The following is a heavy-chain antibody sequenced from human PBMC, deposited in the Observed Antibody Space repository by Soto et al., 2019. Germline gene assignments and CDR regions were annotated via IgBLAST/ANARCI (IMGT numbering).Heavy chain of an antibody. D-gene: IGHD3-22*01. Sequence: QVQLQESGPGLVKPSETLSLTCTVSGGSVSSGSYYWSWIRQPPGKGLEWIGYIYYSGSTNYNPSLKSRVTISVDTSKNQFSLKLSSVTAADTAVYYCARADPYYYDSSGHFDYWGQGTLVTVSS. V-gene: IGHV4-61*01. CDR3: ARADPYYYDSSGHFDY. CDR2: IYYSGST. J-gene: IGHJ4*02. CDR1: GGSVSSGSYY.